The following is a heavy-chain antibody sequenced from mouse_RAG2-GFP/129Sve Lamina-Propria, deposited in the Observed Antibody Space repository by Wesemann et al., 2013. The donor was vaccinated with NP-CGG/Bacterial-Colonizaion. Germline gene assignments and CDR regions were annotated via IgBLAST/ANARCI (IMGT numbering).Heavy chain of an antibody. CDR2: IWSGGST. CDR3: ARNGDSGYYFDY. Sequence: QVQLKQSGPGLVQPSQSLSITCTVSGFSLTSYGVHWVRQSPGKGLEWLGVIWSGGSTDYNAAFISRLSISKDNSKSQVFFKMNSLQADDTAIYYCARNGDSGYYFDYWGQGTTLTVSS. J-gene: IGHJ2*01. CDR1: GFSLTSYG. V-gene: IGHV2-2*01. D-gene: IGHD3-2*02.